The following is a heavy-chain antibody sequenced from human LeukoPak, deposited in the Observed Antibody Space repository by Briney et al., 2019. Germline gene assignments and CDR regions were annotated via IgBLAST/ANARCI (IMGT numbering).Heavy chain of an antibody. CDR3: ARDRYCSSTSCFTHWFDP. V-gene: IGHV4-39*07. CDR1: GGSISSTTYY. CDR2: IYYSGST. D-gene: IGHD2-2*01. Sequence: SETLSLTCTVSGGSISSTTYYWSWIRQPPGKGLEWIGSIYYSGSTYYNPSLKSRVTISVDTSKNQFSLKLSSVTAADTAVYYCARDRYCSSTSCFTHWFDPWGQGTLVTVSS. J-gene: IGHJ5*02.